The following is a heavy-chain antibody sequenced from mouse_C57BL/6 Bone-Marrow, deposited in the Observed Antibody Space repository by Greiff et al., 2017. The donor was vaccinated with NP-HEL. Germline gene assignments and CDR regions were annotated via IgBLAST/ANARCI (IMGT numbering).Heavy chain of an antibody. V-gene: IGHV14-4*01. J-gene: IGHJ1*03. Sequence: VQLQQSGAELVRPGASVKLSCTASGFNIKDDYMHWVKQRPEQGLEWIGWIDPENGDTEYASKFQGKATITAGTSSNTAYLQLSSLTSEDTAVYYCTTGGNYRWYFDVWGTGTTVTVSS. CDR1: GFNIKDDY. CDR3: TTGGNYRWYFDV. CDR2: IDPENGDT. D-gene: IGHD2-1*01.